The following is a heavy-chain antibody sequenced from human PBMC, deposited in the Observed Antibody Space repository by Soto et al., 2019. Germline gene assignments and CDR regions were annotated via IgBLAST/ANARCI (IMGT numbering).Heavy chain of an antibody. D-gene: IGHD3-3*01. CDR3: ARYYYDFWSGYSDY. Sequence: PSENLSLTCAVSGGSISSYYWSWIRQPPGNGLEWIGYIYYSGSTNYNPSLRSRVTISVDTSKNQFSLKLSSVTAADTAVYYCARYYYDFWSGYSDYWGQGTLLTVSS. V-gene: IGHV4-59*01. CDR1: GGSISSYY. CDR2: IYYSGST. J-gene: IGHJ4*02.